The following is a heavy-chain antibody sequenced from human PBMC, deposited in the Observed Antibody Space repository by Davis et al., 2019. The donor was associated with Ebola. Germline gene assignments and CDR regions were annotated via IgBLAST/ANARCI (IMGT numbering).Heavy chain of an antibody. J-gene: IGHJ6*02. D-gene: IGHD2-15*01. CDR1: GFTFSDYY. CDR3: ARAREVVTASFFYYYYYGMDV. CDR2: ISSSGSTI. Sequence: GESLKISCAASGFTFSDYYMSWIRQAPGKGLEWVSYISSSGSTIYYADSVKGRFTISRDNAKNSLYLQMSSLRSEDTAVYYCARAREVVTASFFYYYYYGMDVWGQGTTVTVSS. V-gene: IGHV3-11*01.